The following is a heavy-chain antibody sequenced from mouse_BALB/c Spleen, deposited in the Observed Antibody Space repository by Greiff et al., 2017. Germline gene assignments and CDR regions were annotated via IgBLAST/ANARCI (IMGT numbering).Heavy chain of an antibody. V-gene: IGHV1-14*01. Sequence: QLQESGPELVKPGASVKMSCKASGYTFTSYVMHWVKQKPGQGLEWIGYINPYNDGTKYNEKFKGKATLTSDKSSSTAYMELSSLTSEDSAVYYCARFAYYGKGGAMDYWGQGTSVTVSS. CDR1: GYTFTSYV. CDR2: INPYNDGT. J-gene: IGHJ4*01. CDR3: ARFAYYGKGGAMDY. D-gene: IGHD2-10*01.